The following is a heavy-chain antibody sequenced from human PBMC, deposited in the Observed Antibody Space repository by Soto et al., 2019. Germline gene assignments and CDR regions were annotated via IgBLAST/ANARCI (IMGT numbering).Heavy chain of an antibody. J-gene: IGHJ4*02. CDR1: GFTFSSYA. V-gene: IGHV3-23*01. CDR2: ISGSGGST. CDR3: AKDPYSSSSVGYFDY. Sequence: GGSLRLSCAASGFTFSSYAMSWVRRAPGKGLEWVSAISGSGGSTYYADSVKGRFTISRDNSKNTLYLQMNSLRAEDTAVYYCAKDPYSSSSVGYFDYWGQGTLVTVSS. D-gene: IGHD6-6*01.